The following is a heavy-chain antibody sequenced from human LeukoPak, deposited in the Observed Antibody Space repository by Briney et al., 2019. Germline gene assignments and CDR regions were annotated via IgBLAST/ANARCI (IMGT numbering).Heavy chain of an antibody. V-gene: IGHV3-30-3*01. CDR2: ISYDGSNK. D-gene: IGHD3-10*01. J-gene: IGHJ4*02. CDR1: GFTFSSYA. Sequence: GRSLRLSCAASGFTFSSYAMHWVRQAPGKGLEWVAVISYDGSNKYYADSVKGRFTISRDNSKNTLYLQMNSLRAEDTAVYYCARGWVCGTSGSYLGYWGQGTLVTVSS. CDR3: ARGWVCGTSGSYLGY.